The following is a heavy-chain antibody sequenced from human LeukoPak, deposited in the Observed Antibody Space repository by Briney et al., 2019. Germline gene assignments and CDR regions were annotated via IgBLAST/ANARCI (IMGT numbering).Heavy chain of an antibody. J-gene: IGHJ4*02. CDR3: VRDPDALDF. CDR1: GFTFSSYS. V-gene: IGHV3-48*02. Sequence: GGSLRLSCVASGFTFSSYSMNWVRQAPGKGLEWVSYIRSTGSPIYYADSVKGRFTISRDNARNSLYLQMNGLRDEDTAVYYCVRDPDALDFWGQGTLVTVSS. CDR2: IRSTGSPI.